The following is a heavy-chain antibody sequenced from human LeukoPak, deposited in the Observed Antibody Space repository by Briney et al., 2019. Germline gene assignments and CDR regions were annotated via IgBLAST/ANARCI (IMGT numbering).Heavy chain of an antibody. D-gene: IGHD3-22*01. V-gene: IGHV3-7*01. J-gene: IGHJ4*02. CDR3: ARDGDYYDSSGYYPPYYFDY. CDR1: GFTFSNYW. CDR2: IKQDGSEQ. Sequence: GGSLRLSCAAYGFTFSNYWMNWVRQAPGRGLEWVANIKQDGSEQYYVDFVKGRFTISRDNAKNTLYLQMNSLRAEDTAVYYCARDGDYYDSSGYYPPYYFDYWGQGTLVTVSS.